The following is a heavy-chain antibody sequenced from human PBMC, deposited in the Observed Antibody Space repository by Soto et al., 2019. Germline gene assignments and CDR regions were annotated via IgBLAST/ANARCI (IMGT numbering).Heavy chain of an antibody. CDR1: GYTFTGYY. D-gene: IGHD2-15*01. CDR2: INPNSGGT. V-gene: IGHV1-2*02. Sequence: ASVKVSCKASGYTFTGYYMHWVREAPGQGLEWMGWINPNSGGTNYAQKFQGRVTMTRDTSISTAYMELSRLRSDDTAVYYCARVGGGARVRYYYYGMDVWGQGTTVTVSS. CDR3: ARVGGGARVRYYYYGMDV. J-gene: IGHJ6*02.